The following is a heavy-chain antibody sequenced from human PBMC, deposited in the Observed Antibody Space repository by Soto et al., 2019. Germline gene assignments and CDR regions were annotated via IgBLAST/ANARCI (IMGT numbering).Heavy chain of an antibody. CDR2: INAYNGNT. D-gene: IGHD5-18*01. V-gene: IGHV1-18*01. CDR3: ARDVGYGLIDY. J-gene: IGHJ4*02. CDR1: GYTFTSYG. Sequence: QVQLVQSGAEVKKPGASVKVSCKASGYTFTSYGISWVRQAPGQGLEWMGWINAYNGNTNYAQKSEGRVTITTDTSPSTSYMELRSLRSDDTAVYYCARDVGYGLIDYWGQGTLVTVSS.